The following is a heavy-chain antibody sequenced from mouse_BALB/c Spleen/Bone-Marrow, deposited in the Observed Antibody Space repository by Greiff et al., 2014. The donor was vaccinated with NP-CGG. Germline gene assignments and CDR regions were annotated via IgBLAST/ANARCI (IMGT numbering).Heavy chain of an antibody. V-gene: IGHV5-9-2*01. D-gene: IGHD2-4*01. CDR1: GFTFNSYG. Sequence: EVQLQQSGGGLVKSGGSLKLSCAASGFTFNSYGMSWVRQTPEKRLEWVATISGGGSYTFYQDSVKGRFTISRDNAKNNLYLQLSSLRSEDTALYYCARHAYYDQTEVSFVYWGQGTLVTVSA. CDR3: ARHAYYDQTEVSFVY. CDR2: ISGGGSYT. J-gene: IGHJ3*01.